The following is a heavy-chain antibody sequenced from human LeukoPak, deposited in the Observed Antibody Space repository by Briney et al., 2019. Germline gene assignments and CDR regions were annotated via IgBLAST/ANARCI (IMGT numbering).Heavy chain of an antibody. J-gene: IGHJ3*02. CDR2: IIPIFGTA. Sequence: GASVKVSCKASGYTFTSYGISWVRQAPGQGLEWMGGIIPIFGTANYAQKFQGRVTITADESTSTAYMELSSLRSEDTAVYYCARGKGYYDSSGYYSDAFDIWGQGTMVTVSS. D-gene: IGHD3-22*01. V-gene: IGHV1-69*13. CDR1: GYTFTSYG. CDR3: ARGKGYYDSSGYYSDAFDI.